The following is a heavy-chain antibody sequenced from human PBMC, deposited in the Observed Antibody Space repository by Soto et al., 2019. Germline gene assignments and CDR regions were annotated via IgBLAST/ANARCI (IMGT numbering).Heavy chain of an antibody. Sequence: SVKVSCKASGFTFTSSAMQWVRQARGQRLEWIGWIVVGSGNTNYAQKFQERVTITRDMSTSTAYMELSSLRSEDTAVYYCAAAFRYSSSSHYYYYYMDVWGKGTTVTVSS. CDR2: IVVGSGNT. CDR1: GFTFTSSA. D-gene: IGHD6-6*01. J-gene: IGHJ6*03. CDR3: AAAFRYSSSSHYYYYYMDV. V-gene: IGHV1-58*02.